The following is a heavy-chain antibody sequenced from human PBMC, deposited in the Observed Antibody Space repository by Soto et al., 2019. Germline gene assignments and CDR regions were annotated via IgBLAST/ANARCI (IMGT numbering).Heavy chain of an antibody. J-gene: IGHJ4*02. CDR2: ITTDKGKT. D-gene: IGHD6-6*01. V-gene: IGHV1-18*01. CDR3: ATRPPAFDY. CDR1: GFTFSSYG. Sequence: VSFKASGFTFSSYGINLVRQAPGQGLEWMGWITTDKGKTTYAQKFQGRVTMTTDTSTSTAYMELRSLRSDDTAMYYCATRPPAFDYWGQGTLVTVSS.